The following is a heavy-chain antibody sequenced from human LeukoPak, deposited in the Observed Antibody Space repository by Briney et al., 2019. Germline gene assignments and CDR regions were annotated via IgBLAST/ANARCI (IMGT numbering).Heavy chain of an antibody. V-gene: IGHV4-4*07. CDR2: IYTSGST. Sequence: SETLSLTYTVFGGSISSYYWSWIRQPAGKGLEWIGRIYTSGSTNYNPSLKSRVTMSVDTSKDQFSLKLSSVTAADTAVYYCARDPFGRGFDPWGQGTLVTVSS. J-gene: IGHJ5*02. CDR3: ARDPFGRGFDP. D-gene: IGHD2-15*01. CDR1: GGSISSYY.